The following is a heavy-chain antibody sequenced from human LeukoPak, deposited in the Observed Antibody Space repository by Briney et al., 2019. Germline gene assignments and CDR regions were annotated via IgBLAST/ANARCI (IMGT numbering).Heavy chain of an antibody. CDR3: ARTTTPHYYGSGSYALGY. Sequence: GGSLRLSCAASGFTFSTYAWHWVRQGQGKGLEWVVVLSYDGSNKYYADSVKGRFTISRDNSKNTLYLQMSSLSAEDTAVYYCARTTTPHYYGSGSYALGYWGQGTLVTVPS. D-gene: IGHD3-10*01. V-gene: IGHV3-30-3*01. CDR2: LSYDGSNK. J-gene: IGHJ4*02. CDR1: GFTFSTYA.